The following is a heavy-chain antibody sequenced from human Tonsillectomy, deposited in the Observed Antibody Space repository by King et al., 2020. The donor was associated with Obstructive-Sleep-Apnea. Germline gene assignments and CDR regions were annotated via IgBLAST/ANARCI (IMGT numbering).Heavy chain of an antibody. CDR2: KTYDGSNK. Sequence: VQLVESGGGVVQPGRSLRLSCSASGFTFSSYAMLWVRQSPGKGHEWVAVKTYDGSNKYYADSVKGRFTISRDNSKNTMYQQMNSLRAEDTAVYYCARSLNYDFWSGFSYWGQGTLVTVSS. CDR3: ARSLNYDFWSGFSY. V-gene: IGHV3-30*01. J-gene: IGHJ4*02. D-gene: IGHD3-3*01. CDR1: GFTFSSYA.